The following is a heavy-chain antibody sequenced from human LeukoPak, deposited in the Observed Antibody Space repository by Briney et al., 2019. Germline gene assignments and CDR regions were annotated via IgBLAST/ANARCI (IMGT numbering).Heavy chain of an antibody. J-gene: IGHJ6*04. V-gene: IGHV3-48*04. Sequence: GGSLRLSCAASEFIFSSYTINWVRQAPGKGLEWVSYISSSGSTVHYADSVKGRFTISRDNAKNSLYLQMNSLRAEDTAVYYCAELGITMIGGVWGKGTTVTISS. D-gene: IGHD3-10*02. CDR1: EFIFSSYT. CDR3: AELGITMIGGV. CDR2: ISSSGSTV.